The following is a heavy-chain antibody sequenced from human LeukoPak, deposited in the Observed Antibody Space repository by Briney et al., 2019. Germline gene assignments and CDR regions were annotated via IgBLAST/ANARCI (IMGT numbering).Heavy chain of an antibody. V-gene: IGHV5-51*01. CDR1: GYIFTSYW. J-gene: IGHJ5*02. CDR2: IYPGDSDT. D-gene: IGHD3-22*01. Sequence: AASLKISCKGSGYIFTSYWIGWVRQMPGKGLEWMGIIYPGDSDTRYSPSFQGQVTISADKSISTAYLQWSSLKASDTAMYYCARASGYYYFGWFDPWGQGTLVTVSS. CDR3: ARASGYYYFGWFDP.